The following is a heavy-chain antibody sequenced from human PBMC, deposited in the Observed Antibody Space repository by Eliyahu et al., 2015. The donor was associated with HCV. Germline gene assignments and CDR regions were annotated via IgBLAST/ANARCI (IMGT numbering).Heavy chain of an antibody. CDR2: ITTTGNYV. J-gene: IGHJ4*02. CDR1: GFSFRTYG. Sequence: EVQLVESGGGLVKPGGSLRLSCAASGFSFRTYGMNWVRQAPGKGPEWISAITTTGNYVYYADSVKGRFTISRDNSNNSLYLQMNGLRADDTAIYYCATRRDDYYFDYWGQGTLVTVSS. CDR3: ATRRDDYYFDY. V-gene: IGHV3-21*02. D-gene: IGHD2-21*02.